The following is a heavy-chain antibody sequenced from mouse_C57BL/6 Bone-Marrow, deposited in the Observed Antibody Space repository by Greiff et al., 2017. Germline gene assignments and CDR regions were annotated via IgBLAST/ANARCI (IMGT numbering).Heavy chain of an antibody. V-gene: IGHV1-81*01. Sequence: QVQLQQSGAELARPGASVKLSCKASGYTFTSYGISWVKQRTGQGLEWIGEIYPRSGNTYYNEKFKGKATLTADKSSSTAYMELRSLTSEDSAVYFWARRDYDYDGWYFDVWGTGTTVTVSS. CDR3: ARRDYDYDGWYFDV. CDR2: IYPRSGNT. CDR1: GYTFTSYG. D-gene: IGHD2-4*01. J-gene: IGHJ1*03.